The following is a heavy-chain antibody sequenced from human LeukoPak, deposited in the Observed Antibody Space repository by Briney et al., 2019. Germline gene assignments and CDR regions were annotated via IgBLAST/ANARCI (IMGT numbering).Heavy chain of an antibody. Sequence: GGSLRLSCAASGFTFNSYWMNWVRQAPGKGLEWVASINHNGNVNYYVDSAKGRFTISRDNAKNSLYLQMSNLRAEDTAVYFCARGGGLDVWGQGATVTVSS. V-gene: IGHV3-7*03. J-gene: IGHJ6*02. CDR3: ARGGGLDV. CDR1: GFTFNSYW. CDR2: INHNGNVN. D-gene: IGHD3-16*01.